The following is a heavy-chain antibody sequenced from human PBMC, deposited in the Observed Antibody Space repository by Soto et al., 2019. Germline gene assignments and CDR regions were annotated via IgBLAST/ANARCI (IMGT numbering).Heavy chain of an antibody. CDR3: ATSGKLEGENVYDAFDI. D-gene: IGHD3-10*01. CDR2: IYPGDSDT. CDR1: GYSFIDYW. Sequence: PGESLKISCKGSGYSFIDYWIGWVRQVPGKGLEWMGVIYPGDSDTRYSPSFQGHVTISADKSISTAYLQWSSLKASDTAMYYCATSGKLEGENVYDAFDIWGQGTMVTVAS. J-gene: IGHJ3*02. V-gene: IGHV5-51*01.